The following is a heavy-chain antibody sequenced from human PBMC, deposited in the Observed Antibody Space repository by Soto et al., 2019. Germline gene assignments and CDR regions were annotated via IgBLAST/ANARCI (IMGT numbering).Heavy chain of an antibody. J-gene: IGHJ3*02. V-gene: IGHV4-4*02. Sequence: SETLSLTCAVSGGSISSSNWWSWVRQPPGKGLEWIGEIYHSGSTNYNPSLKSRVTISVDKSQNQFSLKLNSVTAADTAVYYYTTEAYDNSGSLAFDIWGPGTLVTVSS. CDR3: TTEAYDNSGSLAFDI. CDR2: IYHSGST. D-gene: IGHD3-22*01. CDR1: GGSISSSNW.